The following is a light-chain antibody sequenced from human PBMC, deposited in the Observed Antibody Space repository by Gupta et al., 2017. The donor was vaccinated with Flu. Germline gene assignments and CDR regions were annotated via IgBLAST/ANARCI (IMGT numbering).Light chain of an antibody. Sequence: GDSATLSCRTSQDDNVNLAWYQQKLGQAPRLLIYASSTGTTGVPAMFSGSGSGTQFTLTITSLQSEDVAVYYCQQHNHCPPAFGGGTKVEIK. V-gene: IGKV3-15*01. J-gene: IGKJ4*01. CDR1: QDDNVN. CDR3: QQHNHCPPA. CDR2: ASS.